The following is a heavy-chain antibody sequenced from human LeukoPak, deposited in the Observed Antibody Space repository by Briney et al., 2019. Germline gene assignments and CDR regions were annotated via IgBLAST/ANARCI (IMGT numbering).Heavy chain of an antibody. CDR2: INPNSGGT. V-gene: IGHV1-2*02. CDR3: ARFRTIFGVFDY. D-gene: IGHD3-3*01. CDR1: GYTFTGYY. Sequence: ASVKVSCKASGYTFTGYYMHWVRQAPGQGLEWMGWINPNSGGTNYAQKFQGRVTMTRDTSISTAYMELSRLRSDDTAVNYCARFRTIFGVFDYWGQGTLVTVSS. J-gene: IGHJ4*02.